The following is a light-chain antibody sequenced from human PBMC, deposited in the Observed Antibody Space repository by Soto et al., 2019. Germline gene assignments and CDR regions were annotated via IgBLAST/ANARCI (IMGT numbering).Light chain of an antibody. CDR1: QSVSTY. CDR2: AAS. Sequence: EIILTQSPATLSLSPGERATLSCRASQSVSTYLTWYQQKPGQAPRLLIYAASNRATGIPARFSGSGSGTDFTLTISSLEPEDFGVYYCQQRSNGLTFGGGTKVEIK. J-gene: IGKJ4*01. CDR3: QQRSNGLT. V-gene: IGKV3-11*01.